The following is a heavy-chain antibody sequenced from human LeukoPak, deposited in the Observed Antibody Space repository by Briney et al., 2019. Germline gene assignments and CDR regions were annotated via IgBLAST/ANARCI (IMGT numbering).Heavy chain of an antibody. CDR1: GGTFSGYA. Sequence: SVKVSCKASGGTFSGYAISWMRQAPGQGLEWMGGIIPIFGTANYAQKFQGRVTITADKSTSTAYMELSSLRSEDTAVYYCARDLKNYYDSSGYYADAFDIWGQGTMVTVSS. CDR2: IIPIFGTA. J-gene: IGHJ3*02. D-gene: IGHD3-22*01. V-gene: IGHV1-69*06. CDR3: ARDLKNYYDSSGYYADAFDI.